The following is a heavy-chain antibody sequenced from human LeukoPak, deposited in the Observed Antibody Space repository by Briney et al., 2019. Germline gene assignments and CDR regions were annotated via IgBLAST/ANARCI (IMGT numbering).Heavy chain of an antibody. J-gene: IGHJ4*02. D-gene: IGHD4-17*01. CDR3: ARDLTVENDY. CDR1: GFTFSSYS. V-gene: IGHV3-21*01. CDR2: ISSSSSYI. Sequence: PGGSLRLSCAASGFTFSSYSMNWVRQAQGKGLEWVSSISSSSSYIYYADSVKGRFTISRDNAKNSLYLQMNSLRAEDTAVYYCARDLTVENDYWGQGTLVTVSS.